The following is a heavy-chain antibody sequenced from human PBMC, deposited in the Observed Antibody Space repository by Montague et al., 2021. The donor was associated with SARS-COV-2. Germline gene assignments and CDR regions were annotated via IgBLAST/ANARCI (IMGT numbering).Heavy chain of an antibody. V-gene: IGHV3-64*01. CDR3: ARSGLSGSYDY. CDR1: GFTFSTYA. J-gene: IGHJ4*02. Sequence: SLRLSCAASGFTFSTYAMHWVRQAPGKGLEFVSAITNNGVSTYYASSVKGRFTISRDNSKNTLYLQMGILRSEDMAVYFCARSGLSGSYDYWGQGTLVTVSS. CDR2: ITNNGVST. D-gene: IGHD1-26*01.